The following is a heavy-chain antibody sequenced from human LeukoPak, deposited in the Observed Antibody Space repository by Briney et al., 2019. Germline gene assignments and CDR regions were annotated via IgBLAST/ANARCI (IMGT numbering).Heavy chain of an antibody. CDR2: INPNSGGT. Sequence: ASVKVSCKASGYTFTGYYMHWVRHAPGQGLEWMGWINPNSGGTNSAQKFQGRVTMTRDTSISTAYMELSRLTSDDTAVYYCARGGQGRYCSDISCFPFDYWGQGTLVTVSS. J-gene: IGHJ4*02. D-gene: IGHD2-15*01. CDR1: GYTFTGYY. V-gene: IGHV1-2*02. CDR3: ARGGQGRYCSDISCFPFDY.